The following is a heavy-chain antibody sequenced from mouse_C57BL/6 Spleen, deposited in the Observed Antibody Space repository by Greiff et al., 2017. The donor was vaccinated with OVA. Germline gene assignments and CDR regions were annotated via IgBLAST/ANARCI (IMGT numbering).Heavy chain of an antibody. CDR3: ARSWDEGAWFAY. Sequence: QVQLQQSGPELVKPGASVKISCKASGYAFSSSWMNWVKQRPGKGLEWIGRIYPGDGDTNYNGKFKGKATLTADKSSSTAYMQLSSLTSEDSAVYFCARSWDEGAWFAYWGQGTLVTVSA. J-gene: IGHJ3*01. CDR1: GYAFSSSW. V-gene: IGHV1-82*01. CDR2: IYPGDGDT. D-gene: IGHD4-1*01.